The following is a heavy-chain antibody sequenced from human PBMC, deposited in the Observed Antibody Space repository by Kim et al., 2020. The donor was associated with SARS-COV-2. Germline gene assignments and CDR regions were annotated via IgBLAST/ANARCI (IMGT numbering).Heavy chain of an antibody. J-gene: IGHJ3*02. CDR1: GYSFTSYW. Sequence: GESLKISCKGSGYSFTSYWIGWVRQMPGKGLEWMGIIYPGDSDTRYSPSFQGQVTISADKSISTAYLQWSSLKASDTAMYYCARQGRVGFGELLARRVDAFDIWGQGTMVTVSS. CDR2: IYPGDSDT. V-gene: IGHV5-51*01. CDR3: ARQGRVGFGELLARRVDAFDI. D-gene: IGHD3-10*01.